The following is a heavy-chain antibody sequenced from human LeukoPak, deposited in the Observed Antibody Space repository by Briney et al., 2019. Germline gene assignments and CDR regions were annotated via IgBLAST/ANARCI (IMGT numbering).Heavy chain of an antibody. D-gene: IGHD6-19*01. CDR1: GGSISSYY. J-gene: IGHJ4*02. V-gene: IGHV4-59*01. CDR2: IYYSGST. CDR3: ARVRDAVAADY. Sequence: SETLSLTCTVSGGSISSYYWSWIRQPPGKGLEWIGYIYYSGSTNYNPSLKSRVTISVDTSKNQFSLKLSSVTAADTAVYYCARVRDAVAADYWGQGTLVTVSS.